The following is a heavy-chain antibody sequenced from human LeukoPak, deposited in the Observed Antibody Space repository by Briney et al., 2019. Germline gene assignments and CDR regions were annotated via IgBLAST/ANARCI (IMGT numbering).Heavy chain of an antibody. CDR2: IYYSGST. CDR3: ARHQPLRDNYYMDV. Sequence: SETLSLTCTVSGGSISSSSYYWGWIRQPPGKGLEWIGSIYYSGSTYYNPSLKSRVTISVDTSKNQFSLKLSSVTAADTAVYYCARHQPLRDNYYMDVWGKGTTVTISS. J-gene: IGHJ6*03. D-gene: IGHD2-15*01. CDR1: GGSISSSSYY. V-gene: IGHV4-39*01.